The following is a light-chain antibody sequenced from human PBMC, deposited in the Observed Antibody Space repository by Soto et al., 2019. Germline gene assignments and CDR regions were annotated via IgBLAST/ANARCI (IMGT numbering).Light chain of an antibody. CDR1: SSNIGAGYD. CDR2: GNN. J-gene: IGLJ3*02. V-gene: IGLV1-40*01. Sequence: QSVLTQPPSVSGAPGQRVTISCTGSSSNIGAGYDVHWCHQLPGTAPKLLIYGNNNRPSGVPDRFSGSRSGTSASLAITGLQAEDEADYYCQSYDSSLSVWVFGGGTKLTV. CDR3: QSYDSSLSVWV.